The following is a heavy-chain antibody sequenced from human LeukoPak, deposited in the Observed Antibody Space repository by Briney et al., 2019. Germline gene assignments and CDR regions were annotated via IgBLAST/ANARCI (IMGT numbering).Heavy chain of an antibody. CDR2: IKQDGSEK. CDR1: GFTFSSYW. Sequence: GGSLRLSCEASGFTFSSYWMSWVRQAPGKGLEWVANIKQDGSEKKYLDSVKGRFTISRDNAKNSMYLQMNSLRAEDTAVYYCARDEIYYDILTGYRHFDYWGQGTLVTASS. D-gene: IGHD3-9*01. V-gene: IGHV3-7*01. CDR3: ARDEIYYDILTGYRHFDY. J-gene: IGHJ4*02.